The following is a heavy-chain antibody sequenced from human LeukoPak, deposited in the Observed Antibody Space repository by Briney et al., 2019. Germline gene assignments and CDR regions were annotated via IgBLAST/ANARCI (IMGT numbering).Heavy chain of an antibody. D-gene: IGHD5-12*01. Sequence: ASVKVSCKASGYTFTGYYMHCVRQAPGQGLEWMGWINPNSGGTNYAQKFQGWVTMTRDTSISTAYMELSRLRSDDTAVYYCARGVVATSYSDYWGQGTLVTVSS. CDR3: ARGVVATSYSDY. V-gene: IGHV1-2*04. CDR1: GYTFTGYY. J-gene: IGHJ4*02. CDR2: INPNSGGT.